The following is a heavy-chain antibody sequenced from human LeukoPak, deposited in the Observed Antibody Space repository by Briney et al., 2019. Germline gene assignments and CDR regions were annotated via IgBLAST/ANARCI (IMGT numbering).Heavy chain of an antibody. V-gene: IGHV5-51*01. CDR2: IYPGDSDT. Sequence: GESLKISXKGSGYSFTSYWIGWVRQMPGKGLEWMGIIYPGDSDTRYSPSFQGQVTISADKSISTAYLQWSSLKASDTAMYYCARSYYYDSSGYYYLESMDVWGKGTTVTVSS. CDR1: GYSFTSYW. J-gene: IGHJ6*04. D-gene: IGHD3-22*01. CDR3: ARSYYYDSSGYYYLESMDV.